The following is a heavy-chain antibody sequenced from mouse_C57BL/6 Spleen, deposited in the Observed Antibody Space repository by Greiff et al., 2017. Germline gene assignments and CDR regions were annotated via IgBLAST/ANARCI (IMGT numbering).Heavy chain of an antibody. CDR1: GYSITSGYY. CDR3: ARGSNYVDYAMDY. CDR2: ISYDGSN. J-gene: IGHJ4*01. Sequence: EVQLVESGPGLVKPSQSLSLTCSVTGYSITSGYYWNWIRQFPGNKLEWMCYISYDGSNNYNPSLTNRISITRDTSKNQFFLKLNSVTTEDTATYYCARGSNYVDYAMDYWRQGTSVTVSS. V-gene: IGHV3-6*01. D-gene: IGHD2-5*01.